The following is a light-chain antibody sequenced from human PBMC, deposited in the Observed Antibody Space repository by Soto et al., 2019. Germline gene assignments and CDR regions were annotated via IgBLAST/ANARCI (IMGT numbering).Light chain of an antibody. CDR1: SSNIGAGYD. CDR3: QSYDSSLSGFYV. Sequence: SALTQPPSVSGAPGQRVTISCTGSSSNIGAGYDVHWYQQLPGRAPKLLIYANNNRPSGVPDRFSGSRSGTSASLAINGLQAEDEADYSCQSYDSSLSGFYVFGTGTKATVL. V-gene: IGLV1-40*01. J-gene: IGLJ1*01. CDR2: ANN.